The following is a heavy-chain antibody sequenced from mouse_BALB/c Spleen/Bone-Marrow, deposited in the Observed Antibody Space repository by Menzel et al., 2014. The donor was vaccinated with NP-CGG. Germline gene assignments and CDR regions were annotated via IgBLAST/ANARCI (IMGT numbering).Heavy chain of an antibody. CDR1: GFTFSSFG. CDR3: ATGTRDY. J-gene: IGHJ2*01. V-gene: IGHV5-17*02. Sequence: DVQLVESGGGLVQPGGSRKLSCAASGFTFSSFGMHWVRQAPEKGLEWVAYISSGSSTIYYADTVKGRFTISRDNPKNTLFLQMTSLRSEDTAMYYCATGTRDYWGQGTTLTASS. D-gene: IGHD4-1*01. CDR2: ISSGSSTI.